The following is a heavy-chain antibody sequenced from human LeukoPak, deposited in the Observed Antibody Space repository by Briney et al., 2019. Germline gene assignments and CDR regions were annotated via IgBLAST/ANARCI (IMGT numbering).Heavy chain of an antibody. D-gene: IGHD2-21*02. Sequence: ASVKVSCKVSGYTLTELSMHWVRQAPGKGLEWMGGFDPEDGETIYAQKFQRRVTMTEDTSTDTAYMELSSLRSEDTAVYYCATAPPYCGGDCYSSFDYWGQGTLVTASS. CDR1: GYTLTELS. CDR3: ATAPPYCGGDCYSSFDY. CDR2: FDPEDGET. J-gene: IGHJ4*02. V-gene: IGHV1-24*01.